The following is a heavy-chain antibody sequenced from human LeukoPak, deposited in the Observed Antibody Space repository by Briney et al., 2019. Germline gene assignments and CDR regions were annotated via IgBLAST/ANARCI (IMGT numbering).Heavy chain of an antibody. J-gene: IGHJ4*02. CDR1: GYTFTGYY. D-gene: IGHD1-7*01. V-gene: IGHV1-2*02. CDR3: AREEGNNWNYDGPMDY. CDR2: INPNSGGT. Sequence: VASVKVSCKASGYTFTGYYMHWVRQAPGQGLEWMGWINPNSGGTNYAQKFQGRVTMTRDTSISTAYMELSGLRSDDTAVYYCAREEGNNWNYDGPMDYWGQGTLVTVSS.